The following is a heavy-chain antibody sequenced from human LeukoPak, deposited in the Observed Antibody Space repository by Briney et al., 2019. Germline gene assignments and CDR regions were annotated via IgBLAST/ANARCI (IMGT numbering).Heavy chain of an antibody. CDR1: VYTFTTYG. CDR3: ARESEYSRSVVMEY. Sequence: ASVKVSCKASVYTFTTYGISWVRQAPGQGREWMGWISAYNGNTNYAQKVQGRVTMTRDTSTSTAYMELRSLTSDDTAVYYCARESEYSRSVVMEYWGQGTLVTVSS. CDR2: ISAYNGNT. D-gene: IGHD6-6*01. V-gene: IGHV1-18*01. J-gene: IGHJ4*02.